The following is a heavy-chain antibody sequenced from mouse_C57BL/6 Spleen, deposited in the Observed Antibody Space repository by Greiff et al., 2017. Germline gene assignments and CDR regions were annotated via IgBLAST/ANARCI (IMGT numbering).Heavy chain of an antibody. V-gene: IGHV2-9*01. CDR1: GFSLTSYG. CDR2: IWGGGST. J-gene: IGHJ4*01. Sequence: VKVVESGPGLVAPSQSLSITCTVSGFSLTSYGVDWVRQPPGKGLEWLGVIWGGGSTNYNSALMSRLSICKDNSKSQVFLKMSSLQTDYTAMYCCAKHAGHYAMDYWGQGTSVTVSA. CDR3: AKHAGHYAMDY.